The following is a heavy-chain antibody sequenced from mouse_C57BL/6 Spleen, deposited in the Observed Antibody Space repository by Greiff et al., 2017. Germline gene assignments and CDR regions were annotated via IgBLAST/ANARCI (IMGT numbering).Heavy chain of an antibody. CDR2: FHPYNDDT. V-gene: IGHV1-47*01. J-gene: IGHJ3*01. CDR3: ARQDSSGLAWFAY. D-gene: IGHD3-2*02. Sequence: VPLQQSGAELVKPGASVKMSCKASCYTFTTYPIAWMKQNHGKSLEWIGNFHPYNDDTKYNEKFKGKATLTVEKSSSTVYLELSRLTSDDSAVYYCARQDSSGLAWFAYWGQGTLVTVSA. CDR1: CYTFTTYP.